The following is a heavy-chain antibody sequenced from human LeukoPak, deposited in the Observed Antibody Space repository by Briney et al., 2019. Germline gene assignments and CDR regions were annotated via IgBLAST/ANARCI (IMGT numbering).Heavy chain of an antibody. CDR3: ARGQYRAFDI. CDR1: GITFSSYE. V-gene: IGHV3-48*03. Sequence: GSLRLSCAPSGITFSSYEMSWVRQAPGKGLEWVSYISSTGSAIYYADSVKGRFTISRDNAKNSLYLQMNSLRAEDTAVYYCARGQYRAFDIWGQGTIVTVSS. D-gene: IGHD3-16*02. J-gene: IGHJ3*02. CDR2: ISSTGSAI.